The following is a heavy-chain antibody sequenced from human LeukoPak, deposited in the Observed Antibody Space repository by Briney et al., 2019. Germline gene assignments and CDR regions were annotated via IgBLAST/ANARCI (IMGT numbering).Heavy chain of an antibody. CDR2: INWNGGST. V-gene: IGHV3-20*01. J-gene: IGHJ5*02. Sequence: GGSLRLSCAASGFTFDDYGMSWVRQAPGKRLEWVSGINWNGGSTGYADSVKGRFTISRDNAKNSLYLQMNSLRAEDTALYHCARGDLYDYAGGRFGFDPWGQGTLVTVSS. CDR3: ARGDLYDYAGGRFGFDP. CDR1: GFTFDDYG. D-gene: IGHD3-16*01.